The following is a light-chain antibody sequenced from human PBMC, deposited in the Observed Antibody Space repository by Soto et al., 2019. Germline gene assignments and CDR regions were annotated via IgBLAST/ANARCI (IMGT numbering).Light chain of an antibody. CDR1: NSVFGGSKS. Sequence: TQAESVCGDRGQGMTVSCTGNNSVFGGSKSASCYQSHPHNAPNLLIYDVPYRPSGISIRFSGSKSGNTASLTISGLQAADLADYYCRSYTSSISYVFGTGTKVTVL. CDR3: RSYTSSISYV. CDR2: DVP. V-gene: IGLV2-14*03. J-gene: IGLJ1*01.